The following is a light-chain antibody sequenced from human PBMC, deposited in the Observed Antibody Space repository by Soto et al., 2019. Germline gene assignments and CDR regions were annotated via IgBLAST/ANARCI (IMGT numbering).Light chain of an antibody. Sequence: EIVLTQSPATLSLSPGERATLSCRASPSVDTLLSWYQHKPGQVPRLLIYDASKRATGIPARFSGSGSGTEFTINISSLEPEDDADYCCHQRGDWPITFVGATKVEIK. V-gene: IGKV3-11*01. CDR1: PSVDTL. CDR2: DAS. J-gene: IGKJ4*01. CDR3: HQRGDWPIT.